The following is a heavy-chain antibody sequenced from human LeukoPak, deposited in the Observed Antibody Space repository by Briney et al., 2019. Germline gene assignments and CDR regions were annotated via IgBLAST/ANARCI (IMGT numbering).Heavy chain of an antibody. Sequence: GESLKISCQGSGYSFPSHWIAWVRQMPGKGLEWMGIIYPGDSDTIYSPSFHGQVTVSANKSISTAYLQWSSLQASDTDMYYCERQPGSLYSTSSVDFDYWGQGTLAPVSS. CDR2: IYPGDSDT. CDR1: GYSFPSHW. D-gene: IGHD6-6*01. J-gene: IGHJ4*02. CDR3: ERQPGSLYSTSSVDFDY. V-gene: IGHV5-51*01.